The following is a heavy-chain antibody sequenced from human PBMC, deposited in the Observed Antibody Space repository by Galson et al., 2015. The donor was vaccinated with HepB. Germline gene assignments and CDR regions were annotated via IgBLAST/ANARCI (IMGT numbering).Heavy chain of an antibody. CDR3: AKDVYSWGAVGTIDY. D-gene: IGHD6-13*01. Sequence: SLRLSCAASGFNFNDYAMHWVRQAPGKGLEWLAAISPDGSYRPYADSVQGRLTISRDNSDNTLSLQMNSLRPEDTAIYYCAKDVYSWGAVGTIDYWGRGTLVTVSS. CDR1: GFNFNDYA. J-gene: IGHJ4*02. V-gene: IGHV3-30*18. CDR2: ISPDGSYR.